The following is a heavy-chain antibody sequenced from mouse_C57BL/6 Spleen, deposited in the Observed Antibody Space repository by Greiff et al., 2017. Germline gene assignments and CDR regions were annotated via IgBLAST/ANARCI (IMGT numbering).Heavy chain of an antibody. CDR3: ARDDGYYSAWFAY. J-gene: IGHJ3*01. V-gene: IGHV1-53*01. CDR2: INPSNGGT. D-gene: IGHD2-3*01. Sequence: QVQLQQPGTELVKPGASVKLSCKASGYTFTSYWMHWVKQRPGQGLEWIGNINPSNGGTNYNEKFKSKATLTVDKSSSTAYMQLSSLTAEDSAVYYCARDDGYYSAWFAYWGQGTLVTVSA. CDR1: GYTFTSYW.